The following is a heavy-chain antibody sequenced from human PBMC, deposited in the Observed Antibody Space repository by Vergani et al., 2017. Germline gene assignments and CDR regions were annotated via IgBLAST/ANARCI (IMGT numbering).Heavy chain of an antibody. D-gene: IGHD2-21*01. Sequence: EKQLVQSGSETKKPGESLMISCQAFGYIFSNFWIGWVRQRPGRGLEWMGIIYPGDSEVKSNPTFRGQVIFSVDTSVNTAYLQWRSLQASDTAIYYCTGHVPCGDGACLHFDHWGQGTQVTVSS. J-gene: IGHJ4*02. V-gene: IGHV5-51*01. CDR1: GYIFSNFW. CDR3: TGHVPCGDGACLHFDH. CDR2: IYPGDSEV.